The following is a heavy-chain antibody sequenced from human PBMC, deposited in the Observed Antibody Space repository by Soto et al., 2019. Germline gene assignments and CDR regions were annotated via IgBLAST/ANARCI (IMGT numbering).Heavy chain of an antibody. J-gene: IGHJ6*02. D-gene: IGHD2-15*01. V-gene: IGHV4-59*12. CDR1: GGSISSYY. CDR3: ARGRMVAATHYYYYYGMDV. CDR2: IYYSGST. Sequence: SETLSLTCTVSGGSISSYYWSWIRQPPGKGLEWIGYIYYSGSTNYNPSLKSRVTISVDTSKNQFSLKLSSVTAADTAVYYCARGRMVAATHYYYYYGMDVWGQGTTVTVSS.